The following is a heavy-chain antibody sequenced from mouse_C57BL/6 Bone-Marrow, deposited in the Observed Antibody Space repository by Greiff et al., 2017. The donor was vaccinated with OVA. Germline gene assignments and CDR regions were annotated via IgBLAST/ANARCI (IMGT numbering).Heavy chain of an antibody. D-gene: IGHD1-1*01. CDR3: ARSYYGSSYGYFDV. CDR1: GYTFTSYW. CDR2: IDPSDSYT. V-gene: IGHV1-59*01. J-gene: IGHJ1*03. Sequence: VQLQQPGAELVRPGTSVKLSCKASGYTFTSYWMHWVKQRPGQGLEWIGVIDPSDSYTNYNQKFKGQATLTVDTSSSTAYMQLSSLTSEDSAVYYCARSYYGSSYGYFDVWGTGTTVTVSS.